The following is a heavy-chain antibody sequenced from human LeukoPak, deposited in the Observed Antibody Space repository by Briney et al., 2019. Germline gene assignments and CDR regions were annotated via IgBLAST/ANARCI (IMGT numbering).Heavy chain of an antibody. Sequence: GGSLRLSCGASGFTFSDYYMSWIRQAPGKGLEWVSYISGSGSTTYYADSVKGRFTISRDNAKNSLYLQMNSLRPEDTALYYCARDGRDNSGWSPGAYWGQGTLVTVSS. CDR3: ARDGRDNSGWSPGAY. D-gene: IGHD6-19*01. CDR2: ISGSGSTT. V-gene: IGHV3-11*01. CDR1: GFTFSDYY. J-gene: IGHJ4*02.